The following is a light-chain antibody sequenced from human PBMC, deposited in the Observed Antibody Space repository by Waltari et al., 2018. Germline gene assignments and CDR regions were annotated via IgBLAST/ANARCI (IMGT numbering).Light chain of an antibody. CDR3: QQYYSAPYT. V-gene: IGKV4-1*01. CDR2: WAS. CDR1: QSVLYSSNNKNY. J-gene: IGKJ2*01. Sequence: DIVMTQSPDSLSVSLGERGTSNCKSSQSVLYSSNNKNYLTWYQQKPGQPPKLLIYWASTRESGVPDRFSGSASGTDFTLTISSLQAEDVAVYYCQQYYSAPYTFGQGTKLEIK.